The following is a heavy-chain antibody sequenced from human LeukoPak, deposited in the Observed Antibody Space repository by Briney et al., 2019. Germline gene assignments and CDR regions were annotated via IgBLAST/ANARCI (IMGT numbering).Heavy chain of an antibody. D-gene: IGHD1-26*01. Sequence: SGGSLRLSCAASGFTFSDYYMSWIRQAPGKGLEWVSAITGSGAYTNYADSVKGRFTISRDNAKNSLYLQMNSLRAEDTAVYYCAREELLSPLFDYWGQGTLVTVSS. V-gene: IGHV3-11*06. CDR2: ITGSGAYT. CDR1: GFTFSDYY. J-gene: IGHJ4*02. CDR3: AREELLSPLFDY.